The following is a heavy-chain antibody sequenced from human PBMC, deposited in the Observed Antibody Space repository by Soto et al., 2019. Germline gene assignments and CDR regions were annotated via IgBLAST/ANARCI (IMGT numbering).Heavy chain of an antibody. V-gene: IGHV3-30*18. CDR1: GFTFSAYG. CDR3: AKNDDSFDY. Sequence: GGSLRLSCVGSGFTFSAYGMHWVRQAAGKGPEWVAVIASDGSEKYYADSVKGRFTISRDNSRDTLFLQMNSLRVEDTAVYYCAKNDDSFDYWGQGTLVTVSS. J-gene: IGHJ4*02. D-gene: IGHD3-16*01. CDR2: IASDGSEK.